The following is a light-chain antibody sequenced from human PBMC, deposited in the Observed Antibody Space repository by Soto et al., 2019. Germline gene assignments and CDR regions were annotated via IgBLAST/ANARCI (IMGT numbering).Light chain of an antibody. Sequence: AIQLTQSPSSLSASVGDRVTITCRASQGISSALAWYQQKPGNAPKLLIYDASSLESGVPSRFSGSGSGTDFTLTISSLQPEDFATYYRQQFNNYPALTVGGGTKVDIK. CDR3: QQFNNYPALT. J-gene: IGKJ4*01. V-gene: IGKV1D-13*01. CDR2: DAS. CDR1: QGISSA.